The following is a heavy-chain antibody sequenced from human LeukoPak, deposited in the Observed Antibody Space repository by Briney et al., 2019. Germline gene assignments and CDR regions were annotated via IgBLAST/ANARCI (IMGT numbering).Heavy chain of an antibody. J-gene: IGHJ4*02. CDR1: GFIFGDYA. CDR3: SRGLRGLDY. V-gene: IGHV3-49*04. D-gene: IGHD2-21*01. Sequence: GGSLRLSCTASGFIFGDYAVTWVRQAPGKGLEWVGFIRSKAYGGTTEYAASVKGRFTISRDDSKSIAYLQMNSLEPEDTAVYYCSRGLRGLDYWGQGTLVTVSS. CDR2: IRSKAYGGTT.